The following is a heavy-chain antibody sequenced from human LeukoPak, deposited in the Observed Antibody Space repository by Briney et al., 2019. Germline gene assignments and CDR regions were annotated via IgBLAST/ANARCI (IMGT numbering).Heavy chain of an antibody. CDR2: ISSSSSYI. Sequence: GGSLRLSCAASGFTFSSYAMSWVRQAPGKGLEWVSSISSSSSYIYYADSVKGRFTISRDNAKNSLYLQMNSLRAEDTAVYYCARARSGLLDYWGQGTLVTVSS. CDR1: GFTFSSYA. V-gene: IGHV3-21*01. CDR3: ARARSGLLDY. D-gene: IGHD3-3*01. J-gene: IGHJ4*02.